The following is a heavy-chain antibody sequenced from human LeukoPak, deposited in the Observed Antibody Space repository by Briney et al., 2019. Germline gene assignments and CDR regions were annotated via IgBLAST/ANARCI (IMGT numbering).Heavy chain of an antibody. D-gene: IGHD6-13*01. Sequence: SETLSLTCTVSGGSISSSSYYWGWIRQPPGKGLEWIGSIYYSGSTYYNPSLKSRITISVDTSKNQFSLKLSSVTAADTAVYYCARRGYSSRSCWFDPWGQGTLVTVSS. CDR3: ARRGYSSRSCWFDP. CDR1: GGSISSSSYY. CDR2: IYYSGST. V-gene: IGHV4-39*01. J-gene: IGHJ5*02.